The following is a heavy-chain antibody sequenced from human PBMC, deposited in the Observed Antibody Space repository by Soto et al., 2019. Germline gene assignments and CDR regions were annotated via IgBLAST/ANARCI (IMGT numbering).Heavy chain of an antibody. CDR1: FTFSMYS. J-gene: IGHJ5*02. CDR2: ISSGGDYI. Sequence: EVQVVESGGGLVQPGGSLRLSCSFTFSMYSMNWVRQAPGKGLEWVASISSGGDYIKYADTVKGRFTISRDNAKNSVCLPMNRLRVDDTAIYFCTRDQGGSYDSWFDPWGQGTLVTVSS. CDR3: TRDQGGSYDSWFDP. D-gene: IGHD1-26*01. V-gene: IGHV3-21*01.